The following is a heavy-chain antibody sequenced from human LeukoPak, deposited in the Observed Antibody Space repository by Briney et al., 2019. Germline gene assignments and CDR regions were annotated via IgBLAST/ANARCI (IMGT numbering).Heavy chain of an antibody. Sequence: GGSLRLSCAASGFTFSSYEMNWVRQAPGKGLEWLSYISSIGTTTYYADSVKGRFTISRDNAKTSLYLQMNSLRAADTAVYYCARMALSGVVIREFDYWGQGTLVTVSS. CDR2: ISSIGTTT. CDR1: GFTFSSYE. CDR3: ARMALSGVVIREFDY. J-gene: IGHJ4*02. V-gene: IGHV3-48*03. D-gene: IGHD3-22*01.